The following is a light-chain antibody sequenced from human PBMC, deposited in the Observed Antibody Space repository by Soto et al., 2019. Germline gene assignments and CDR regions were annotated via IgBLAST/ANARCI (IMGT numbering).Light chain of an antibody. V-gene: IGKV3-15*01. CDR1: QSVSSN. J-gene: IGKJ4*01. CDR2: GAS. CDR3: QQYNNWPPLT. Sequence: EIVMTQSPATLSVSPGERATLSCRASQSVSSNLAWYQHKPGQAPSLLIYGASTRATGIPARFSGSGSGTDFTLTISSLQSEDFAVYYCQQYNNWPPLTFGGGTKVEIK.